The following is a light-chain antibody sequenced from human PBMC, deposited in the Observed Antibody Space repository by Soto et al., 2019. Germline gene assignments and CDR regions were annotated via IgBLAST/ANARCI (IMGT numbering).Light chain of an antibody. CDR2: DAS. CDR1: QNIGDNY. V-gene: IGKV3-20*01. Sequence: IVLTQSPGTLSLSPGDRATLSCRASQNIGDNYLAWYQQKPGQAPRLLIYDASRRTTGIPERFSGSGSGTDFTLTINRLEPEDFAVYYCQHFGRSPRFTFGPGTKVDIK. J-gene: IGKJ3*01. CDR3: QHFGRSPRFT.